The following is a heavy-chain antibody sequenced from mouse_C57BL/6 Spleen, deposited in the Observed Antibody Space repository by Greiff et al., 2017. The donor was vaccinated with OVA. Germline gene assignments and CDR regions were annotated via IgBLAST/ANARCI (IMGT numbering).Heavy chain of an antibody. Sequence: QVQLQQPGAELVKPGASVKLSCKASGYTFPSYWMHWGKQRPGQGLALIGMIHPNSGSPNYNEKFKSKATLTVDNSASTAYMQLSSRTSEDSAVYCCARGDFTWFAYWGQGTLVTVSA. J-gene: IGHJ3*01. CDR2: IHPNSGSP. CDR3: ARGDFTWFAY. V-gene: IGHV1-64*01. CDR1: GYTFPSYW.